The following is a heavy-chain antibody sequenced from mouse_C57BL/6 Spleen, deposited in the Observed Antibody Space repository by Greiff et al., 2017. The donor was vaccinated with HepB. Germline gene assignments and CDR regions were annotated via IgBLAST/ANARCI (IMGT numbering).Heavy chain of an antibody. CDR2: IDPSDSYT. J-gene: IGHJ4*01. CDR1: GYTFTSYW. CDR3: AKRGSRHGAMDY. D-gene: IGHD1-1*01. Sequence: VKLQQSGAELVMPGASVKLSCKASGYTFTSYWMHWVKQRPGQGLEWIGEIDPSDSYTNYNQKFQGKSTLTVDKSSSTAYMQLSSLTSEDSAVYYCAKRGSRHGAMDYWGQGTSVTVSS. V-gene: IGHV1-69*01.